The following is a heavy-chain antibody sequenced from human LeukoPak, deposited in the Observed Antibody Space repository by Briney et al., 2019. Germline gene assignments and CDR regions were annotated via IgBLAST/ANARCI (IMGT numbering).Heavy chain of an antibody. CDR3: AKSGITGPTAYYYYYYMDV. CDR1: GLTLSNSA. D-gene: IGHD1-20*01. J-gene: IGHJ6*03. V-gene: IGHV3-30*18. CDR2: ISHDGSQR. Sequence: GGSLRLSCAVSGLTLSNSAMHWVRQAPGKGLVWLALISHDGSQRLYAESVKGRFTISRDTSKNTLYLQMNSLRAEDTAVYYCAKSGITGPTAYYYYYYMDVWGKGTTVTVSS.